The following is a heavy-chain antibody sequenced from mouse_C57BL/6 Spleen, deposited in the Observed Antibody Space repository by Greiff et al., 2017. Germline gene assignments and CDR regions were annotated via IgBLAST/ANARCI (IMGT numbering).Heavy chain of an antibody. Sequence: QVQLQQSGTELVKPGASVKLSCKASGYTFTSYWMHWVKPRPGQGLEWIGNINPSNGGTNYNEKFKSKATLTVDKSSSTAYMQLSSLTSEDSAVYYCARDAAAQATGFAYWGQGTLVTVSA. CDR2: INPSNGGT. V-gene: IGHV1-53*01. CDR1: GYTFTSYW. J-gene: IGHJ3*01. D-gene: IGHD3-2*02. CDR3: ARDAAAQATGFAY.